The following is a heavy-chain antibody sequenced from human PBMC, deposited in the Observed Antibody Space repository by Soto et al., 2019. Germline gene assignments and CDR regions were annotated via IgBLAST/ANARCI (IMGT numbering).Heavy chain of an antibody. D-gene: IGHD2-15*01. CDR2: ISNSGDYT. V-gene: IGHV3-23*01. CDR1: EFTFSTYA. J-gene: IGHJ1*01. CDR3: AKGMVVSAPGPIDH. Sequence: GGSLRLSCAASEFTFSTYAMNWVRQTPGKGLEWVSTISNSGDYTYYADSVKGRFTVSRDNSKNTVYLQMGSLRAEDTAKYYCAKGMVVSAPGPIDHWGQGTLVTVSS.